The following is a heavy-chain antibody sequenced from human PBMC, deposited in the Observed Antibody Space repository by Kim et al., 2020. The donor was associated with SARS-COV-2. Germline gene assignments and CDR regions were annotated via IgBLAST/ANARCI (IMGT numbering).Heavy chain of an antibody. V-gene: IGHV2-70*01. J-gene: IGHJ4*02. CDR2: K. CDR3: ARIKRGGSLDY. D-gene: IGHD3-10*01. Sequence: KYYSTSLKTRLTISNDTSKNQVVLTMTNMDPVDTATYYCARIKRGGSLDYWGQGTLVTVSS.